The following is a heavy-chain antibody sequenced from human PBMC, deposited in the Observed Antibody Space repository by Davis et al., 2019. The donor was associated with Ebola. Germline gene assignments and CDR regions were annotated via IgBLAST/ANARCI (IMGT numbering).Heavy chain of an antibody. Sequence: AASVKVSCKASGYTFTSYAMHWVRQAPGQRLEWMGWINAGNGNTKYSQKFQGRVTITRDKSTSTAYMELSSLRSEDTAVYYCAGYYYGSGSYYKYYYYYGMDVWGQGTTVTVSS. CDR2: INAGNGNT. D-gene: IGHD3-10*01. CDR1: GYTFTSYA. CDR3: AGYYYGSGSYYKYYYYYGMDV. V-gene: IGHV1-3*01. J-gene: IGHJ6*02.